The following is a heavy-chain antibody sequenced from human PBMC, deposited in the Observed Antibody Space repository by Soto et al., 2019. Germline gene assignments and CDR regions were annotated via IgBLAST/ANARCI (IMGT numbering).Heavy chain of an antibody. J-gene: IGHJ4*02. Sequence: SGPTLVNPTQTLTLTCTVSGFSPTSRGMTLGWIRQPPGKAPEWLALSTQYSPSLQSRLTFTTDTSNNQVVLTMTNMDPVDTATYYCTLRHDSSRGPIYWGQGIMVTVSS. CDR2: ST. CDR1: GFSPTSRGMT. V-gene: IGHV2-5*01. CDR3: TLRHDSSRGPIY. D-gene: IGHD2-2*01.